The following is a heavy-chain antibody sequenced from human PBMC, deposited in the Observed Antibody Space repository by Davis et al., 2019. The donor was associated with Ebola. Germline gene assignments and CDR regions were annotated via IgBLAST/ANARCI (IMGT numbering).Heavy chain of an antibody. Sequence: SETLSLTCAVSGGSISSGGYSWSWIRQPPGKGLEWIGEINHSGSTNYNPSLKSRVTISVDTSKNQFSLKLSSVTAADTAVYYCARGDFDWLRVGMDVWGQGTTVTVSS. CDR1: GGSISSGGYS. D-gene: IGHD3-9*01. J-gene: IGHJ6*02. CDR3: ARGDFDWLRVGMDV. CDR2: INHSGST. V-gene: IGHV4-34*01.